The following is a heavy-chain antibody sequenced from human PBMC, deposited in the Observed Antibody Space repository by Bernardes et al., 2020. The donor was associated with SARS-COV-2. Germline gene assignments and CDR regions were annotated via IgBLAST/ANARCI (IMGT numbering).Heavy chain of an antibody. Sequence: SETLSLTCTVSGGSISSHQWNWIRQSPGRGLEWIANVDYSGTTLYNPALASRATISVDTSRNQFSLKLSSVTAADTATYYCARRINMGTPSPDQNNWFDPWGQGTLVTVSP. CDR2: VDYSGTT. J-gene: IGHJ5*02. D-gene: IGHD3-3*02. CDR3: ARRINMGTPSPDQNNWFDP. V-gene: IGHV4-59*08. CDR1: GGSISSHQ.